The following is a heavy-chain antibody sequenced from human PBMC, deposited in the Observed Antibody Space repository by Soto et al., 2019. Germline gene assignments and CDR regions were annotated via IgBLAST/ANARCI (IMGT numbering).Heavy chain of an antibody. CDR3: ATIAVADAGGMDV. CDR2: ISSSSSYI. Sequence: GGSLRLSCAASGFTFSSYSMNWVRQAPGKGLEWVSSISSSSSYIYYADSVKGRFTISRDNAKNSLYLQMNSLRAEDTAVYYCATIAVADAGGMDVWGQVTTVTVPS. D-gene: IGHD6-19*01. V-gene: IGHV3-21*01. J-gene: IGHJ6*02. CDR1: GFTFSSYS.